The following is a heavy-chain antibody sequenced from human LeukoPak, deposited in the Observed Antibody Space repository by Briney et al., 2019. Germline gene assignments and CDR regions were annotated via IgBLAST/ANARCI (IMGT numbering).Heavy chain of an antibody. J-gene: IGHJ3*02. CDR2: MNPNSGNT. CDR1: GYTFTSYD. D-gene: IGHD3-22*01. Sequence: GASVKVSCKASGYTFTSYDINWVRQATGQGLEWMGWMNPNSGNTGYAQKFQGRVTMTRDMSTSTVYMELSSLRSEDTAVYYCARDPYITMIVVPPAGDAFDIWGQGTMVTVSS. V-gene: IGHV1-8*01. CDR3: ARDPYITMIVVPPAGDAFDI.